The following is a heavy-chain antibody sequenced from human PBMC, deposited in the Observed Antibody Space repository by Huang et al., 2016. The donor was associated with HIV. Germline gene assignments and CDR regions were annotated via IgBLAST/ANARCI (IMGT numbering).Heavy chain of an antibody. CDR2: IDYRGST. D-gene: IGHD3-3*01. J-gene: IGHJ4*02. CDR3: ARDHHDFWRGYRRMYFFDH. CDR1: GGSISTHY. V-gene: IGHV4-59*11. Sequence: QVQLQESGPGLVKPSETLSLTCTVSGGSISTHYWSWIRQPPGKGLEWIWSIDYRGSTNYSPSLKSRVTILLDTSKNQCSLRVNSVTAADTAMYYCARDHHDFWRGYRRMYFFDHWGQGTLVTVSS.